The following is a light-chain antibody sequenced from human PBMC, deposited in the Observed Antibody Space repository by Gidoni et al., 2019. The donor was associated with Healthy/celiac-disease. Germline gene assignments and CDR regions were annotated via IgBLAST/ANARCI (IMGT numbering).Light chain of an antibody. J-gene: IGKJ2*01. CDR2: AAS. CDR3: QQSYSTLMYT. CDR1: QSISSY. Sequence: DIQMTQSPSSLSASVGDRVTITCRASQSISSYLNWYQQKPGKAPKLLIYAASSLQSGVPSRFSGSGSGTDFTLTISSLQPEDFATYYCQQSYSTLMYTFXQXTKLEI. V-gene: IGKV1-39*01.